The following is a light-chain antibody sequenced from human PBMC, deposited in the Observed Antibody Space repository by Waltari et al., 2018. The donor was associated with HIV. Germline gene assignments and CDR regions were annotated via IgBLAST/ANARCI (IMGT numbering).Light chain of an antibody. CDR3: CSYARNIAFPWE. CDR1: SNVVGNYDL. Sequence: QSALTQPASVSGSPGQSITISCTGTSNVVGNYDLVSWYQQHPGKAPKLLLWEVTERPPGALHRFSGSKSGNTASLTMSGRQADDEAHYYCCSYARNIAFPWEFGGGTRLTVL. J-gene: IGLJ3*02. CDR2: EVT. V-gene: IGLV2-23*02.